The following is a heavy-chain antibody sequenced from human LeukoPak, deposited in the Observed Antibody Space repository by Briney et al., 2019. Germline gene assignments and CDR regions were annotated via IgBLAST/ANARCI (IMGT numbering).Heavy chain of an antibody. D-gene: IGHD6-13*01. CDR1: GGSISSYY. Sequence: SETLSLTCTVSGGSISSYYWSWIRQPAGKGLERIGRIYSTGSTNYNPSLKSRVTMSVDTSKNQFSLRLRSVTAADTAVYYCARQIASAGTAGFDYWGQGTLVTVSS. CDR3: ARQIASAGTAGFDY. CDR2: IYSTGST. J-gene: IGHJ4*02. V-gene: IGHV4-4*07.